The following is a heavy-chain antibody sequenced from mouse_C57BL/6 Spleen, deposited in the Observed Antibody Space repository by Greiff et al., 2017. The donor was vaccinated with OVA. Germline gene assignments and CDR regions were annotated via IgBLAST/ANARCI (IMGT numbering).Heavy chain of an antibody. J-gene: IGHJ3*01. D-gene: IGHD4-1*01. CDR1: GYTFTDYE. Sequence: QVQLQQPGAELVMPGASVKLSCKASGYTFTDYEMHWVKQTPVHGLEWIGAIDPETGGTAYNQKFKGKAILSADKSSSTAYMELRSLTSEDSAVYYCHWGFAYWGQGTLVTVSA. CDR3: HWGFAY. V-gene: IGHV1-15*01. CDR2: IDPETGGT.